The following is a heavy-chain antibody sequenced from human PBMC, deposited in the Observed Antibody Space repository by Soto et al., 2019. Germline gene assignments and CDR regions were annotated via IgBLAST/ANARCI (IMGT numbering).Heavy chain of an antibody. Sequence: QVYLVESGGGVVQPGRSLRLSCAVSGLTFSSYGMHWVRQAPGKGLEWVAVISYDGSNKYYADSVKGRFTISRDNSKNTVYLQRNSLRGEDTAVYYCAKSIAAEYYYYGVDVWGQGTTVTVSS. CDR3: AKSIAAEYYYYGVDV. CDR2: ISYDGSNK. J-gene: IGHJ6*02. CDR1: GLTFSSYG. V-gene: IGHV3-30*18. D-gene: IGHD6-13*01.